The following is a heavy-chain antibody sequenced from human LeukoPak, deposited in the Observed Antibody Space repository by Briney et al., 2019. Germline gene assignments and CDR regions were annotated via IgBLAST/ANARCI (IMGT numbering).Heavy chain of an antibody. CDR2: ISWNSGSI. J-gene: IGHJ6*02. Sequence: GGSLRLSCAASGFTFDDYAMHWVRQAPGKGLEWVSGISWNSGSIGYADSVKGRFTISRDNAKNSLYLQMNSLRAEDTALYHCAKDIGYYYYYGMDVWGQGTTVTVSS. V-gene: IGHV3-9*01. CDR1: GFTFDDYA. CDR3: AKDIGYYYYYGMDV.